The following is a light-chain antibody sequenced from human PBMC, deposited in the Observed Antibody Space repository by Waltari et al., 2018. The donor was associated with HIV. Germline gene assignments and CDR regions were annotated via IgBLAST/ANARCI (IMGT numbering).Light chain of an antibody. CDR3: QQYNNYPYT. CDR1: QSISNW. CDR2: KAS. Sequence: DIQMTQSPSSVSASVGDRVTITCRASQSISNWLAWYQQKPGKAPKMLIYKASTLESGVPSRFSGSGSGTEFALTITSLQPDDFATYYCQQYNNYPYTFGQGTKLEI. J-gene: IGKJ2*01. V-gene: IGKV1-5*03.